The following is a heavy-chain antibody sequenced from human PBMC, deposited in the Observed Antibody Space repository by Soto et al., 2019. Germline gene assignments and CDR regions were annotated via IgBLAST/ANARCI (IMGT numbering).Heavy chain of an antibody. Sequence: GASVKVSCKVSGYTLTELSVHWVRQAPGKGLEWMGGFDPEDGETIYAQKFQGRVTMTEDTSTDTAYMELSSLRSEDTAVYYCATDPTYYYGSGSSPHSYWGQGTMVTASS. V-gene: IGHV1-24*01. D-gene: IGHD3-10*01. CDR1: GYTLTELS. CDR3: ATDPTYYYGSGSSPHSY. J-gene: IGHJ4*02. CDR2: FDPEDGET.